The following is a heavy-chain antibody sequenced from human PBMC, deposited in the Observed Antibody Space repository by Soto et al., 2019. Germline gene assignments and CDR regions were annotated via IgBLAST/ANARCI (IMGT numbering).Heavy chain of an antibody. CDR1: GFTFSSYA. V-gene: IGHV3-64*01. Sequence: GGSLRLSCAASGFTFSSYAMHWVRQAPGKGLEYVSAISSNGGSTYYANSVKGRFTISRDNSKNTLYLQMGSLRAEDMAVYYCARELGTDYYYYYMDVWGKGTTVTVSS. CDR3: ARELGTDYYYYYMDV. D-gene: IGHD1-7*01. CDR2: ISSNGGST. J-gene: IGHJ6*03.